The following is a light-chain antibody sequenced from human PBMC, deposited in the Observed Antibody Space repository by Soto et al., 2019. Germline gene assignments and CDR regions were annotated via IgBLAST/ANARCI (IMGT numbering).Light chain of an antibody. CDR2: AAS. CDR1: QGISSY. V-gene: IGKV1-8*01. CDR3: QQYYSYPWT. Sequence: AIRMTQSPSSFSASTGDRVTITCRASQGISSYLAWYQQKPGKAPKLLIYAASTLQSGVPSRFSGSGSGTDFTLTISSLQTEDFATYYCQQYYSYPWTFGQGTKVEIK. J-gene: IGKJ1*01.